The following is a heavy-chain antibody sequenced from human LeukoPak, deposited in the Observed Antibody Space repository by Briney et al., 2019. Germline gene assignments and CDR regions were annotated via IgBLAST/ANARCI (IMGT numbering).Heavy chain of an antibody. Sequence: GGSLRLSCAASGFTFSSYSMNWVRQAPGKGLEWVSSISSSSSYIYYADSVKGRFTISRDNAKDSLYLQMNSLRAEDTAVYYCARDAHYYDSSGITPFDYWGQGTLVTVSS. V-gene: IGHV3-21*01. CDR1: GFTFSSYS. J-gene: IGHJ4*02. CDR2: ISSSSSYI. D-gene: IGHD3-22*01. CDR3: ARDAHYYDSSGITPFDY.